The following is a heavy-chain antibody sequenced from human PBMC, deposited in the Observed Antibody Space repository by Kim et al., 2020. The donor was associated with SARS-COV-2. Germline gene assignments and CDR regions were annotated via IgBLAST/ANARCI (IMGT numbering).Heavy chain of an antibody. J-gene: IGHJ4*01. CDR1: GFTFDDYA. V-gene: IGHV3-9*01. D-gene: IGHD3-9*01. Sequence: GGSLRLSCAASGFTFDDYAMHWVRQGPGKGLEWVSSISWNSDNIGYADSVKGRFTISRDNTKNSLYLQMNSLRAEDTASYYCAKPRYLDWFSADFDYWG. CDR2: ISWNSDNI. CDR3: AKPRYLDWFSADFDY.